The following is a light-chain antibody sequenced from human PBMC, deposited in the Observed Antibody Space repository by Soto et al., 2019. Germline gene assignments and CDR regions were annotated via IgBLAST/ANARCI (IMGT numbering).Light chain of an antibody. CDR1: SSNIGAGYD. CDR2: DDI. Sequence: SVLTQPPSVSGAPGQRVTISCTGSSSNIGAGYDVHWYQQRPGTAPRLLISDDINRPSGVPDRFSGSKSGTSASLAITGLQADDEADYYCQSYDTALGGSYVFGSGTKVTVL. J-gene: IGLJ1*01. V-gene: IGLV1-40*01. CDR3: QSYDTALGGSYV.